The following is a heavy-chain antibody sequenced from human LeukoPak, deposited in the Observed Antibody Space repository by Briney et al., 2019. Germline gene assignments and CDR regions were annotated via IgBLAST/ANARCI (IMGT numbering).Heavy chain of an antibody. V-gene: IGHV4-34*01. CDR3: ARGSPGY. Sequence: SETLSLTCAIYGGSFSDYPWTWIRQPPGKGLEWIGQIKHGGGTKYNPSLNSRVTMSLDTSKNQFSLKMTSATAADTATYYCARGSPGYWGQGTLVTVSS. J-gene: IGHJ4*02. CDR2: IKHGGGT. CDR1: GGSFSDYP.